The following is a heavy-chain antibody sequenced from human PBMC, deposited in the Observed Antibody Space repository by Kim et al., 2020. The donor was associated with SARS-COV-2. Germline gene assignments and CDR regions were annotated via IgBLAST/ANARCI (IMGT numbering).Heavy chain of an antibody. Sequence: QKLQGRVTITADKSTSTAYMELSSLRSEDTAVYYCARFSGSYYYYYGMDVWGQGTTVTVSS. D-gene: IGHD3-10*01. V-gene: IGHV1-69*02. J-gene: IGHJ6*02. CDR3: ARFSGSYYYYYGMDV.